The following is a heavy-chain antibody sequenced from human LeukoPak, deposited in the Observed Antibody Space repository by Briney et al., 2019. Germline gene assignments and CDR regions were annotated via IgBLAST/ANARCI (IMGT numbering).Heavy chain of an antibody. V-gene: IGHV4-4*02. D-gene: IGHD3-22*01. J-gene: IGHJ5*02. CDR3: ASVGSYYDSSGYFFT. CDR1: GGSISSSNW. CDR2: IYHSGST. Sequence: PSGTLSLTCAVSGGSISSSNWWSWVRQPPGKGLEWIGEIYHSGSTNYNPSLKSRVTISVDKSKNQFSLKLSSVTAADTAVYYCASVGSYYDSSGYFFTWGQGTLVTVSS.